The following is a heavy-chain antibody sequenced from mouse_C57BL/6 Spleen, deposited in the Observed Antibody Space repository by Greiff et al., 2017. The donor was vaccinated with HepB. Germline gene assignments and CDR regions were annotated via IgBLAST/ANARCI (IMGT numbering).Heavy chain of an antibody. Sequence: QVQLQQSGAELVMPGASVKLSCKASGYTFTSYWMHWVKQRPGQGLEWIGEIDPSDSYTNYNQKFKGKSTLTVDKSSSTAYMQLSSLTSEDSAVYYCARSGGYPYAMDYWGQGTSVTVSS. D-gene: IGHD2-2*01. CDR2: IDPSDSYT. CDR1: GYTFTSYW. V-gene: IGHV1-69*01. CDR3: ARSGGYPYAMDY. J-gene: IGHJ4*01.